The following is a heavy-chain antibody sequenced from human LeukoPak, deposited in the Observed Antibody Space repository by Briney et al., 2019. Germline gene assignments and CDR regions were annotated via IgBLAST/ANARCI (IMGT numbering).Heavy chain of an antibody. Sequence: GGSLRLSCAASGFTFDDYGMSWVRQAPGKGLEWVSGINWNGGSTGYADSVKGRFTISRDDSKNTLYLQMNSLKTEDTAVYYCTTEYSGPTRPPFDYWGQGTLVTVSS. J-gene: IGHJ4*02. V-gene: IGHV3-20*04. CDR1: GFTFDDYG. CDR3: TTEYSGPTRPPFDY. CDR2: INWNGGST. D-gene: IGHD1-26*01.